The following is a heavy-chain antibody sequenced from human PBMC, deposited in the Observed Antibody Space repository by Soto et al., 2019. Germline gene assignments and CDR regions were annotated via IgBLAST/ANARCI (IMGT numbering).Heavy chain of an antibody. V-gene: IGHV4-34*01. Sequence: QVQLEQWGAGLLKPSETLSLTCAVYGGSFSGYYWSWIRQPPGQGLEWLGEINHSGITDYNPSLKSRVTISIDTSKNRFSLKLNSVTAADTAVYYCAIGPRMWLAGGGYWGQGTLVTVSS. CDR3: AIGPRMWLAGGGY. CDR2: INHSGIT. J-gene: IGHJ4*02. CDR1: GGSFSGYY. D-gene: IGHD6-19*01.